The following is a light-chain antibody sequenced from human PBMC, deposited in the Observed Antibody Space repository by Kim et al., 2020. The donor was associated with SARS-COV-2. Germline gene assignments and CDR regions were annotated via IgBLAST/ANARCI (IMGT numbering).Light chain of an antibody. CDR1: SLRRYY. V-gene: IGLV3-19*01. Sequence: SSELTQDPAVSVALGQTVRITCQGDSLRRYYASWYQQKPGQAPVLVIYGKNNRPSGIPDRFSGSSSGNTASLTITGAQAEDEADYYCNSRDISDDHLGVF. CDR2: GKN. CDR3: NSRDISDDHLGV. J-gene: IGLJ1*01.